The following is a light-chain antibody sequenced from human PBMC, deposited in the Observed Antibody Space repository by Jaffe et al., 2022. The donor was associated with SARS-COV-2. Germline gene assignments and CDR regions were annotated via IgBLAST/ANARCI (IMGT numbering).Light chain of an antibody. J-gene: IGKJ3*01. CDR2: AAS. CDR3: QQYATSPLT. V-gene: IGKV3-20*01. Sequence: EIVLTQSPDTLSLSPGERATLSCRASQSVGSSYLAWYQQKPGQAPRLLIYAASSRATGIPDRFSGSGSGTDFTLTITRLEPEDFAEYYCQQYATSPLTFGPGTKVDIK. CDR1: QSVGSSY.